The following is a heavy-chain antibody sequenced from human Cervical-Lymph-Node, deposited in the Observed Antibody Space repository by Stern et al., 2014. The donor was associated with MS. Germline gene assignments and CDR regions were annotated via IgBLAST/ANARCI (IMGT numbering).Heavy chain of an antibody. J-gene: IGHJ4*02. D-gene: IGHD1-14*01. V-gene: IGHV5-51*01. Sequence: GQLVQSAAELIRPGESLKISWKGSGFKFSIYWIAWVRQMPGKCLEWMGLIYPGDSEPRYSPSFQGQVTMSADNSTSTAYLQWSSLNASDTAMYFCARQTTAWASDVWGQGTLVTVSS. CDR3: ARQTTAWASDV. CDR1: GFKFSIYW. CDR2: IYPGDSEP.